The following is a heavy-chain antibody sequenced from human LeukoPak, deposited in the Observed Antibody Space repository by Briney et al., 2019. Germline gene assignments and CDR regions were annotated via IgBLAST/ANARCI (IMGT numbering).Heavy chain of an antibody. D-gene: IGHD3-10*01. CDR3: ARSASGIWFGELYWFDP. Sequence: PSETLSLTCTVSGGSISSYYWSWIRQPPGKGLEWIGYIYYSGSTNYNPSLKSRVTISVDTSKNQFSLKLSSVTAADTAVYYCARSASGIWFGELYWFDPWGQGTLVTVSS. CDR2: IYYSGST. CDR1: GGSISSYY. V-gene: IGHV4-59*01. J-gene: IGHJ5*02.